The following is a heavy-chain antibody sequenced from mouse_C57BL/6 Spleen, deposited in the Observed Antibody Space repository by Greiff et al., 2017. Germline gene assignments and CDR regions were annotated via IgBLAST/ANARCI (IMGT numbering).Heavy chain of an antibody. CDR1: GYTFTDYY. Sequence: VQLQQSGPELVKPGASVKISCKASGYTFTDYYMNWVKQSHGKSLEWIGDINPNNGGTSYNQKFKGKATLTVDKSSSTAYMELRSLTSEDSAVYYWARWDWVDYWGQGTTLTVSS. V-gene: IGHV1-26*01. J-gene: IGHJ2*01. CDR3: ARWDWVDY. D-gene: IGHD4-1*01. CDR2: INPNNGGT.